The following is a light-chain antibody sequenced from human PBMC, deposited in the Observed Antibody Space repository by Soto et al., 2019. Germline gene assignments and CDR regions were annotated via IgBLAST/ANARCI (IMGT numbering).Light chain of an antibody. CDR2: KAS. J-gene: IGKJ1*01. V-gene: IGKV1-5*03. CDR1: QSISSW. Sequence: DIQMTQSPSTLSASVGDRVTITCRASQSISSWLAWYQQKPGKAPNPLIYKASSLESGVPSRFSGSGSGTEFTLTISSLQPDEFSTDYCQQYNSYPWTFGQGTKVEIK. CDR3: QQYNSYPWT.